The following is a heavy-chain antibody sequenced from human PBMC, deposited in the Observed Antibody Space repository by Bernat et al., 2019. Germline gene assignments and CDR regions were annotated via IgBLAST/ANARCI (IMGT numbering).Heavy chain of an antibody. Sequence: QMQLVESGGGVVQPGRSLRLPCAASGFTFISYAMHWVRQAPGKGLEWVAGISYDGSNHYYAASVKGRFTISRDNSKNTLYLQMNSLRAEDTAVYYCARVGSTASYYYYYGMDVWGQGTTVTVSS. CDR1: GFTFISYA. D-gene: IGHD5/OR15-5a*01. CDR2: ISYDGSNH. J-gene: IGHJ6*02. CDR3: ARVGSTASYYYYYGMDV. V-gene: IGHV3-30-3*01.